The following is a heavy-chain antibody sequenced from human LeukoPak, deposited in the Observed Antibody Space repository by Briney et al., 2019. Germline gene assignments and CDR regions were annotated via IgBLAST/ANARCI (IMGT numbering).Heavy chain of an antibody. V-gene: IGHV1-69*04. J-gene: IGHJ5*02. Sequence: SVKVSCKASGGTFSSYAISWVRQAPGQGLEWMGMIIPILGIANYAQKFQGRVTITADKSTSTAYMELSSLRSEDTAVYYCARGGITMVQGVYNWFDPWGQGTLVTVSS. CDR3: ARGGITMVQGVYNWFDP. CDR2: IIPILGIA. CDR1: GGTFSSYA. D-gene: IGHD3-10*01.